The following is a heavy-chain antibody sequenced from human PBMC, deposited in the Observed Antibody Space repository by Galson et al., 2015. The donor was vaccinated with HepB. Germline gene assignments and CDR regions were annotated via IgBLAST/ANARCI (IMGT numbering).Heavy chain of an antibody. J-gene: IGHJ6*02. CDR1: GFTFSSYS. CDR3: ARDAVTTGGMDV. Sequence: SLRLSCAASGFTFSSYSMNWVRQAPGKGLEWVSSISSSSSYIYYADSVKGRFTISRDNAKNSLYLQMNSLRAEDTAVYYCARDAVTTGGMDVWGQGTTVTVSS. D-gene: IGHD4-17*01. V-gene: IGHV3-21*01. CDR2: ISSSSSYI.